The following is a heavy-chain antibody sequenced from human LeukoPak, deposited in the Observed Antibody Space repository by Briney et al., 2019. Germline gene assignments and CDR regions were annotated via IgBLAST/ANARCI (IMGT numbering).Heavy chain of an antibody. J-gene: IGHJ4*02. V-gene: IGHV4-34*01. CDR3: ASYHGGIQNYFDY. CDR1: GGSFSGYY. D-gene: IGHD4-23*01. Sequence: PSETLSLTCAVYGGSFSGYYWSWIRQPPGEGLEWIGEINHSGSTNYNPSLKSRVTISVDTSKNQFSLKLSSVTAADTAVYYCASYHGGIQNYFDYWGQGTLVTVSS. CDR2: INHSGST.